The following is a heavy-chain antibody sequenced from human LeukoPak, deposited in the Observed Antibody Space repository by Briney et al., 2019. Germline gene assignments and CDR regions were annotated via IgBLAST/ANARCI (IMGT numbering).Heavy chain of an antibody. CDR3: ARMGAIPLDY. Sequence: PGRPLRLSCAASGFTFSSYAMHWVRQAPGKGLEWVAVISYDGSNKYYADSVKGRFTISRDNSKNTLYLQMNSLRAEDTAVYYCARMGAIPLDYWGQGTLVTVSS. V-gene: IGHV3-30-3*01. J-gene: IGHJ4*02. D-gene: IGHD1-26*01. CDR2: ISYDGSNK. CDR1: GFTFSSYA.